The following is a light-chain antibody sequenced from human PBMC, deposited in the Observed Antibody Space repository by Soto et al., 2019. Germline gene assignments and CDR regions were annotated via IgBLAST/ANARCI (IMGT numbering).Light chain of an antibody. CDR3: TSYTTSSTLVV. CDR2: DVS. CDR1: SSDVGGSKY. V-gene: IGLV2-14*03. Sequence: QSVLTQPASVSGSPGQSITISCTGTSSDVGGSKYVSWYQQHPGKAPKLMIYDVSNRPSGVSNRFSGSKSGNTASLTISGLQAEDEADYYCTSYTTSSTLVVFGRGTKLTVL. J-gene: IGLJ2*01.